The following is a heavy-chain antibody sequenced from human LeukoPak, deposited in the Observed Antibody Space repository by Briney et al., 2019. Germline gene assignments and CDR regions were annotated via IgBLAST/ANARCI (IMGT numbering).Heavy chain of an antibody. CDR3: AKQLGYCSDGSCYFPY. D-gene: IGHD2-15*01. J-gene: IGHJ4*02. CDR2: VSGSGDNT. Sequence: GGSLRLSCAASGFTFNNYAMTWVRQAPGKGLEWVSVVSGSGDNTNYADSVQGRFTISRDNSKSTLCLQMNSLRAEDTAVYYCAKQLGYCSDGSCYFPYWGQGTLVTVSS. V-gene: IGHV3-23*01. CDR1: GFTFNNYA.